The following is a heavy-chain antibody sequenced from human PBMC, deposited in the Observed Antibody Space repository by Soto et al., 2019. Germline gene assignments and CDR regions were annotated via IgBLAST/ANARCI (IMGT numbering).Heavy chain of an antibody. V-gene: IGHV4-39*01. D-gene: IGHD3-10*01. CDR1: GGSISSGGYY. J-gene: IGHJ5*02. Sequence: SETLSLTCTVSGGSISSGGYYWSWIRQHPGKGLEWIGYIYYSGSTYYNPSLKSRVTISVDTSKNQFSLKLSSVTAADTAVYYCARQGVLWFGESLNWFDPWGQGTLVTVSS. CDR2: IYYSGST. CDR3: ARQGVLWFGESLNWFDP.